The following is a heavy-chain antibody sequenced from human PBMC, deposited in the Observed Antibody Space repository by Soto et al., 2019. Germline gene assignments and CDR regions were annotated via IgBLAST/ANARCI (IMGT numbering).Heavy chain of an antibody. CDR2: INHSGST. CDR3: ARATGYYYGSGSYGH. J-gene: IGHJ4*02. Sequence: SETLSLTCAVYGGSFSGYYWSWIRQPPGKGLEWIGEINHSGSTNYNPSLKSRVTISVDTSKNQFSLKPSSVTAADTAVYYCARATGYYYGSGSYGHWGQGTLVTVSS. CDR1: GGSFSGYY. D-gene: IGHD3-10*01. V-gene: IGHV4-34*01.